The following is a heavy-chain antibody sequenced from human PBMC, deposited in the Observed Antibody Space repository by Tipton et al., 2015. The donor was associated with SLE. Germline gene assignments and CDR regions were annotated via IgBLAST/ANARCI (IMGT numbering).Heavy chain of an antibody. D-gene: IGHD6-13*01. Sequence: SLRLSCSASGFTFNRYAMHWVRQAPGKGLEWVALIRYDGTKEFYSESVKGRFTISRDNARNSLYLQMDSLRAEDTAVYYCARVYSSNWYDYYYMDVWGKGTTVTVSS. V-gene: IGHV3-33*01. CDR2: IRYDGTKE. CDR3: ARVYSSNWYDYYYMDV. J-gene: IGHJ6*03. CDR1: GFTFNRYA.